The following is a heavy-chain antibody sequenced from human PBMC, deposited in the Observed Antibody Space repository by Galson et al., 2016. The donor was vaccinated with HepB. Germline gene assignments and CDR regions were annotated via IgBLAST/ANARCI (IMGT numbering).Heavy chain of an antibody. CDR2: ISSDGSNT. Sequence: SLRLSCAASGFTFSSYGMHWVRQAPGKGLEWVAVISSDGSNTYYADSVKGRFTISRDNSKNTLYLHMNSLGGEDTAVYYCATPYDDFWSGYSPFGDLGQGILVTVSS. CDR1: GFTFSSYG. V-gene: IGHV3-30*03. D-gene: IGHD3-3*01. J-gene: IGHJ4*02. CDR3: ATPYDDFWSGYSPFGD.